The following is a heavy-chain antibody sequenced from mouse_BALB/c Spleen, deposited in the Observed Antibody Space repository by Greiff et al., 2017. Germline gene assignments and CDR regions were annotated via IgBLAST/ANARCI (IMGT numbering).Heavy chain of an antibody. CDR1: GFTFSSFG. D-gene: IGHD3-1*01. CDR3: ARVRGSAWFAY. V-gene: IGHV5-17*02. J-gene: IGHJ3*01. CDR2: ISSGSSTI. Sequence: DVMLVESGGGLVQPGGSRKLSCAASGFTFSSFGMHWVRQAPEKGLEWVAYISSGSSTIYYADTVKGRFTISRDNPKNTLFLQMTSLRSEDTAMYYCARVRGSAWFAYWGQGTLVTVSA.